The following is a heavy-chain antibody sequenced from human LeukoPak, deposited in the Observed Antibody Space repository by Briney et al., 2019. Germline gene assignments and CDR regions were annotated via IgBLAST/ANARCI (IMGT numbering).Heavy chain of an antibody. CDR3: ARYWGPYDNSGAYFDY. CDR1: GDSISSSSYY. Sequence: SETLSLTCTVSGDSISSSSYYWVWLRQPPGKGLEWIATIHYTGSAYYNPSLKSRVTISVDTSKNQFSLKLSSVTAADTAMYYCARYWGPYDNSGAYFDYWGQGTLVTVSS. CDR2: IHYTGSA. D-gene: IGHD3-22*01. V-gene: IGHV4-39*01. J-gene: IGHJ4*02.